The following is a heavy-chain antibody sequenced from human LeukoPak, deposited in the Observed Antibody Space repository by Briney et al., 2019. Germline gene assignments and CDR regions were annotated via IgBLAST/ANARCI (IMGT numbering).Heavy chain of an antibody. CDR2: INPNSGGT. Sequence: AAVKVSCKTSGYTFTGYYMHWVRQTPGQGVEWMGWINPNSGGTNYAQRFQGRVTMTRDTSMSTAYMELSRLRSDDSAVYYCARYLYDSSGSSSDAFDIWGQGTMVTVSS. J-gene: IGHJ3*02. CDR1: GYTFTGYY. D-gene: IGHD3-22*01. CDR3: ARYLYDSSGSSSDAFDI. V-gene: IGHV1-2*02.